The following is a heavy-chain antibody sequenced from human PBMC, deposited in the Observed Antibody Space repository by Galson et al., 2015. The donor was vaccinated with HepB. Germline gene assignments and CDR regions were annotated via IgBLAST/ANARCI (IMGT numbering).Heavy chain of an antibody. Sequence: SVKVSCKASGYTSTTYYVHWVRQAPGQGLEWMGVIDPSGGGTSYAQKFRGGVTMTRDTSTSTVYMELNNLGSDDTAMYYCARNIIVVPTSVPRDKKEYYYYGMDVWGQGTTVTVSS. V-gene: IGHV1-46*01. CDR1: GYTSTTYY. J-gene: IGHJ6*02. CDR2: IDPSGGGT. D-gene: IGHD3-16*02. CDR3: ARNIIVVPTSVPRDKKEYYYYGMDV.